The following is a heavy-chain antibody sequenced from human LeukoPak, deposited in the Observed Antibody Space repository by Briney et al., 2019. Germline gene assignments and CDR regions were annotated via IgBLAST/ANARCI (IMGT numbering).Heavy chain of an antibody. J-gene: IGHJ6*02. D-gene: IGHD3-10*01. CDR2: ISGSGGGT. CDR1: GFIFGSFA. V-gene: IGHV3-23*01. Sequence: GGSLRLSCAASGFIFGSFAMNWVRQAPGKGLEWVSGISGSGGGTYYIDSVKDRFTISRDNSKNTLYLRIISLRAEDTAVYYCAKDLGVLWFGDLPLNYYAMDVWGQGTTVTVSS. CDR3: AKDLGVLWFGDLPLNYYAMDV.